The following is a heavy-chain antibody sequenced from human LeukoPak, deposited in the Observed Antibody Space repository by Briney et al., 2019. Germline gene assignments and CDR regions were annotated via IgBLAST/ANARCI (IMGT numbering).Heavy chain of an antibody. J-gene: IGHJ3*02. V-gene: IGHV1-24*01. CDR1: GYTLTELS. Sequence: ASVKASCKVSGYTLTELSMHWVRQAPGKGLEWMGGFDPEDGETIYAQKFQGRVTVTEDTSTDTAYMELSSLRSEDTAVYYCATFHPWDRRAFLIWGQGTMVTVSS. D-gene: IGHD1-26*01. CDR3: ATFHPWDRRAFLI. CDR2: FDPEDGET.